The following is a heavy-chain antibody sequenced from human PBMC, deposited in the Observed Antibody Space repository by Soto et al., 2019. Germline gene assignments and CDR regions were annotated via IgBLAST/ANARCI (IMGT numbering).Heavy chain of an antibody. J-gene: IGHJ4*02. Sequence: QVQLVQSGVEVKKPGASVKVSCKASGYTFTSYAISWVRQAPGQGLEWMGWISAHNGNTNYAQNLRGRVTMTTDASTSTAYMELRSLRYDDTAMYYCARDFTGWPPDGVDSWGQGTQVTVSS. D-gene: IGHD3-16*01. CDR1: GYTFTSYA. CDR2: ISAHNGNT. V-gene: IGHV1-18*01. CDR3: ARDFTGWPPDGVDS.